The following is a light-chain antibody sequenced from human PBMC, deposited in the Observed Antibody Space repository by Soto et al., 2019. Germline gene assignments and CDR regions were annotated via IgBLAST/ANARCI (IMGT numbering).Light chain of an antibody. J-gene: IGKJ1*01. Sequence: EIVMTQSPATLSVSPGERATLSCRASQSVRSNLAWYQQKPGQAPRLLIYGASTRATGIPARFSGSGSGTEFTLTISSLQSEDFAVYYCQHYNNWPPWTLGQGTKVEIK. CDR2: GAS. CDR1: QSVRSN. CDR3: QHYNNWPPWT. V-gene: IGKV3-15*01.